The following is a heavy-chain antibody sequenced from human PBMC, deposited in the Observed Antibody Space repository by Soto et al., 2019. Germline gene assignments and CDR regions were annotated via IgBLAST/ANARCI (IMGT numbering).Heavy chain of an antibody. V-gene: IGHV1-46*03. CDR2: INPSGGST. D-gene: IGHD2-2*01. J-gene: IGHJ3*02. CDR1: GYTFTSYY. Sequence: ASVKVSCKASGYTFTSYYMHWVRQAPGQGLEWMGIINPSGGSTSYAQKFRGRVTMTRDTSTSTVYMELSSLRSEDTAVYYCALRDCSSTSCYVGEDAFDIWGQGTMVTVSS. CDR3: ALRDCSSTSCYVGEDAFDI.